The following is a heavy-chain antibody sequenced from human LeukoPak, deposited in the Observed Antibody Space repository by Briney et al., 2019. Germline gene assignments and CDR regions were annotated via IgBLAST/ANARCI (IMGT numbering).Heavy chain of an antibody. Sequence: SQTLSLTCAISGDSVSSSSSAWSWIRQSPSRGLEWLGRTYYRSKWHNGYAESGKVRITIKPDTSKNEFSLQLNSVTPDDTAVYYCARNLRPDFDYWGQGPLVTVSS. V-gene: IGHV6-1*01. CDR3: ARNLRPDFDY. CDR2: TYYRSKWHN. CDR1: GDSVSSSSSA. J-gene: IGHJ4*02.